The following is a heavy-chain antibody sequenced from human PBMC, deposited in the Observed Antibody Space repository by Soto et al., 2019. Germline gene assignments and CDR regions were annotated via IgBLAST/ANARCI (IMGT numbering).Heavy chain of an antibody. D-gene: IGHD6-13*01. CDR1: GGSISSSSYY. CDR2: IYYSGST. CDR3: ARDSSSWPIDY. J-gene: IGHJ4*02. Sequence: LSLTCTVSGGSISSSSYYWGWIRQPPGKGLEWIGSIYYSGSTYYNPSLKSRVTISVDTSKNQFSLKLSSVTAADTAVYYCARDSSSWPIDYWGQGTLVTVSS. V-gene: IGHV4-39*02.